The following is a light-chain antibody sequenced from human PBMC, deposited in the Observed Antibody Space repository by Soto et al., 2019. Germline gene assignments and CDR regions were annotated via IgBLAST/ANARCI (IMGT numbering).Light chain of an antibody. CDR3: QQYNSYS. J-gene: IGKJ1*01. V-gene: IGKV1-5*01. CDR1: QDISNY. CDR2: EAS. Sequence: DIQMTQSPSSMSASVGDRVTIACQASQDISNYLHWYQQKPGKAPKLLIYEASSLESGVPSRFSGSGSGTEFTLTISSLQPDDFATYYCQQYNSYSFGQGTKVDIK.